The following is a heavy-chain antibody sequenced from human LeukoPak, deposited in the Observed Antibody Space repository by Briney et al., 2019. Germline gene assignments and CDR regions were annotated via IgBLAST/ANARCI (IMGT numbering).Heavy chain of an antibody. CDR2: IYYSGST. CDR3: ARSTYYYDSSGYWNWFDP. CDR1: GGSISSYY. D-gene: IGHD3-22*01. V-gene: IGHV4-59*01. Sequence: PSETLSPTCTVSGGSISSYYWSWIRQPPGKGLEWIGYIYYSGSTNYNPSLKSRVTISVDTSKNQFSLKLSSVTAADTAVYYCARSTYYYDSSGYWNWFDPWGQGTLVTVSS. J-gene: IGHJ5*02.